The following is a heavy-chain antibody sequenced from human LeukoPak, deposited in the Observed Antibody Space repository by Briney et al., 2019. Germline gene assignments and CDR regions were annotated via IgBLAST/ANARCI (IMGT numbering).Heavy chain of an antibody. V-gene: IGHV3-30*02. Sequence: GRSLRLSCAASGFSFIIYCMHWVRQPPSKGLEWVAFIRYDGSNKYYECSVKGRLTISRENSKNTLYLQMNSLRAEDTAVYYCANLEEQWHQPSGYWGQGTLVTVSS. CDR3: ANLEEQWHQPSGY. CDR2: IRYDGSNK. D-gene: IGHD6-19*01. J-gene: IGHJ4*02. CDR1: GFSFIIYC.